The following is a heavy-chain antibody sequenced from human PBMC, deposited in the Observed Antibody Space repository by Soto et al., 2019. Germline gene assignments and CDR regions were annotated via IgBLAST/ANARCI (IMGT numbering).Heavy chain of an antibody. CDR2: IRFTTSTI. J-gene: IGHJ4*02. CDR3: ARHSYDWTRPSFHY. V-gene: IGHV3-11*01. D-gene: IGHD3-3*01. CDR1: GFIFSDYY. Sequence: QVQLVESGGGLVKPGGSLRLSCAASGFIFSDYYMSWIRQAPGKGLEWISYIRFTTSTIYYADSVKGRFTISRDNAENSLYLHMNSLRAEDTAVYYCARHSYDWTRPSFHYWGQGTLVTVSS.